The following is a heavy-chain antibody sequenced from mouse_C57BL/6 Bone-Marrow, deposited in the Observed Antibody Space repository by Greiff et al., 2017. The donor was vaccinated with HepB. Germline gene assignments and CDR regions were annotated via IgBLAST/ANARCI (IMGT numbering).Heavy chain of an antibody. CDR2: ISSGGSYT. V-gene: IGHV5-6*01. D-gene: IGHD1-1*01. J-gene: IGHJ2*01. CDR1: GFTFSSYG. Sequence: EVHLVESGGDLVKPGGSLKLSCAASGFTFSSYGMSWVRQTPDKRLEWVATISSGGSYTYYPDSVKGRFTISRDNAKNTLYLQMSSLKSEDTAMYYCARLLYYGSSSYYFDYWGQGTTLTVSS. CDR3: ARLLYYGSSSYYFDY.